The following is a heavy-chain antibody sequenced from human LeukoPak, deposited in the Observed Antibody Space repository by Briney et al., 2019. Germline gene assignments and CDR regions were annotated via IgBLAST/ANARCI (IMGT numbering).Heavy chain of an antibody. CDR2: IKQDGSEK. CDR1: GFTFSSYW. V-gene: IGHV3-7*01. Sequence: GGSLRLSCAASGFTFSSYWMSWVRQAPGKGLEWVANIKQDGSEKYYVDSVKGRFTISRDNAKNSLYLQMNSLRAEDTAVYYCARDSGYDSSGYSRYAFDIWGQGTMVTVSS. J-gene: IGHJ3*02. D-gene: IGHD3-22*01. CDR3: ARDSGYDSSGYSRYAFDI.